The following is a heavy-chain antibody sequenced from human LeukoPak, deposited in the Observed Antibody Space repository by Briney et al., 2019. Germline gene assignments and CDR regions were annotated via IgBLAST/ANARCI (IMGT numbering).Heavy chain of an antibody. CDR2: ISSNGGST. Sequence: GGSLRLSCAASGFTFSSYAMHWVRQAPGKGLEYVSAISSNGGSTYYANSVKGRFTISRDNSKDTLYLQMGSLRAEDMAVYYCARGKGATVFDYWGQGTPVTVSS. J-gene: IGHJ4*02. CDR1: GFTFSSYA. CDR3: ARGKGATVFDY. V-gene: IGHV3-64*01. D-gene: IGHD4-17*01.